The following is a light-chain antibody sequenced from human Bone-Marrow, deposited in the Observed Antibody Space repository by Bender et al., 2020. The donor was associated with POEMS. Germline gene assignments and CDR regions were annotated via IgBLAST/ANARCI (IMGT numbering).Light chain of an antibody. CDR1: SSDVGTYNL. CDR3: SSYTYSSTWV. J-gene: IGLJ3*02. V-gene: IGLV2-14*02. Sequence: QSALTQPASVSGSPGQSITISCTGTSSDVGTYNLVSWYQQVPGKAPKLMIYDVTKRPSGVSSRFSGSKSGNTASLTISGVQPDDEGDYYCSSYTYSSTWVFGGGTKLTVL. CDR2: DVT.